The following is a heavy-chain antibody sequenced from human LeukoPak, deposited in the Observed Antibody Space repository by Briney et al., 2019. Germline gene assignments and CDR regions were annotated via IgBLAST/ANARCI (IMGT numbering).Heavy chain of an antibody. J-gene: IGHJ6*02. CDR3: AARGLKYYDFWSGYYTGDYYYYGMDV. Sequence: GGSLRLSCAASGFTFSSYSMSWVRQAPGKGLEWVANIKQDGSEKYYVDSVKGRFTISRDNAKNSLYLQMNSLRAEDTAVYYCAARGLKYYDFWSGYYTGDYYYYGMDVWGQGTTVTVSS. D-gene: IGHD3-3*01. CDR1: GFTFSSYS. CDR2: IKQDGSEK. V-gene: IGHV3-7*01.